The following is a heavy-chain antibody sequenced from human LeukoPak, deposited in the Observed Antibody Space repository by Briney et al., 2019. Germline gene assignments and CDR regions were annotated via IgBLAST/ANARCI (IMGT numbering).Heavy chain of an antibody. CDR2: IYYSGSA. Sequence: PSQTLSLTCTVSGGSISSGDYYGSWIRQPPGKGLEWIGYIYYSGSAYYNPSLKSRVTISVDTSENQFSLKLSSVTAADTAVYYCARIYERPDNWFDPWGQGTLVTVSS. J-gene: IGHJ5*02. CDR1: GGSISSGDYY. D-gene: IGHD3-16*01. V-gene: IGHV4-30-4*08. CDR3: ARIYERPDNWFDP.